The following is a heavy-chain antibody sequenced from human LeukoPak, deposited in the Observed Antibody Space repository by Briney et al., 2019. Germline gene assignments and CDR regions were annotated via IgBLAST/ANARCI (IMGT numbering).Heavy chain of an antibody. CDR1: GYTFTSYD. D-gene: IGHD3-22*01. CDR3: ARSIYDSSGYYYFGY. CDR2: MNPNSGHT. J-gene: IGHJ4*02. Sequence: ASVKVSCKASGYTFTSYDINWVRQAAGQGLEWMGWMNPNSGHTGYAQKFQGRVTMTRNTSITTAYMELSSLRSEDTAVYYCARSIYDSSGYYYFGYWGQGTLVTVSS. V-gene: IGHV1-8*01.